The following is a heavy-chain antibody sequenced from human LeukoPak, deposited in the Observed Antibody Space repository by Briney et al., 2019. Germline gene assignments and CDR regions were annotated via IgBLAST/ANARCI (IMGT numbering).Heavy chain of an antibody. V-gene: IGHV4-59*08. Sequence: SETLSLTCTVSGGSINSYCWSWIRQPPGKGLEWIGYIYYSGSTNYNPSLKSRVTISVDTSNSKFSLKLTSLTAADTAVYYCVRHLSAGRPAFDIWGQGTMVTVSS. J-gene: IGHJ3*02. D-gene: IGHD2-15*01. CDR2: IYYSGST. CDR1: GGSINSYC. CDR3: VRHLSAGRPAFDI.